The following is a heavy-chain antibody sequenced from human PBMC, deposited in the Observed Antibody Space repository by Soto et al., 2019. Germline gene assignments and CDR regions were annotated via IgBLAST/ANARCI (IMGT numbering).Heavy chain of an antibody. D-gene: IGHD6-19*01. CDR3: TRGRRRGMADPEYDY. CDR1: GFIFSDYA. J-gene: IGHJ4*02. CDR2: ISYDGSNK. V-gene: IGHV3-30*03. Sequence: QVQLVESGGGVVQPGRSLRLSCVGSGFIFSDYAIHWVRQAPGKGLQWVSAISYDGSNKYYAESVQGRFTISRDNSENTVYLQMNSLKPEDTAVYYCTRGRRRGMADPEYDYWGQGTLVTVSS.